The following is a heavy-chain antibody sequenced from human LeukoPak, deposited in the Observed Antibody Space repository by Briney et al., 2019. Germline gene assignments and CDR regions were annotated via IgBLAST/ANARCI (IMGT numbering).Heavy chain of an antibody. Sequence: GGSLRLSCAASGFTFSDYYVSWIRQAPGKGLEWVSYISSSGSTIYYADSVKGRFTISRDNAKNSLYLQMNSLRAEDTAVYYCARDLYYYDSSGYPYKNWGQGTLVTVSS. CDR2: ISSSGSTI. CDR1: GFTFSDYY. D-gene: IGHD3-22*01. CDR3: ARDLYYYDSSGYPYKN. J-gene: IGHJ4*02. V-gene: IGHV3-11*04.